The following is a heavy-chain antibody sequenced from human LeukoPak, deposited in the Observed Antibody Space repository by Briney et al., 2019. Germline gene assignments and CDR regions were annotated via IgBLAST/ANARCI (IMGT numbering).Heavy chain of an antibody. J-gene: IGHJ5*02. CDR1: GGSISSYY. CDR3: ARERGRFSWSNWFDP. D-gene: IGHD3-3*01. V-gene: IGHV4-59*01. Sequence: SSETLSLTCTVSGGSISSYYWSWIRQPPGKGLEWIGYIYYSGSTNYNPSLKSRVTISVDTSKNQFSLKLSSVTAADTAVYYCARERGRFSWSNWFDPWGQGTLVTVSS. CDR2: IYYSGST.